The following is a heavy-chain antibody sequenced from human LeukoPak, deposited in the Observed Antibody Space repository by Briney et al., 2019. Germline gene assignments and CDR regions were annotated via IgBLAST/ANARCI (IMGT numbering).Heavy chain of an antibody. CDR2: IHYSGST. J-gene: IGHJ4*02. CDR1: GGSFSGYY. CDR3: AREMSTSHPRQQQWLAPNFDY. V-gene: IGHV4-34*01. Sequence: PSETLSLTCAVYGGSFSGYYWGWIRQPPGKGLEWIGSIHYSGSTNYNPSLKSRVTISVDTSKNQFSLKLSSVTAADTAVYYCAREMSTSHPRQQQWLAPNFDYWGQGTLVTVSS. D-gene: IGHD6-19*01.